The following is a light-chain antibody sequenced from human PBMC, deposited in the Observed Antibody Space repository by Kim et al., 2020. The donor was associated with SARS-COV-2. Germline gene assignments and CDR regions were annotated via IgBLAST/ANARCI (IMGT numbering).Light chain of an antibody. J-gene: IGLJ3*02. CDR1: NSHIEPNT. CDR2: END. V-gene: IGLV1-44*01. Sequence: GQRVTISCSGSNSHIEPNTVSWYQQLPGTAPKLLFHENDQRPSGVPERFSGSRSGTSASLAITGLQSEDEADYYCAAWDDSLNVPVFGGGTQLTVL. CDR3: AAWDDSLNVPV.